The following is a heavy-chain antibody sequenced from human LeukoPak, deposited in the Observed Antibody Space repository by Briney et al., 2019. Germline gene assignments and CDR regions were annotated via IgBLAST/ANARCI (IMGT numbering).Heavy chain of an antibody. CDR3: AKVARPGAFDP. Sequence: GGSLRLSCAASGFTFSNYNMHWVRQAPGKGLEWVAVISYDGSNKYYADSVKGRFTISRDNSKNTLYLQMNSLRAEDTAVYYCAKVARPGAFDPWGQGTLVTVSS. D-gene: IGHD7-27*01. J-gene: IGHJ5*02. V-gene: IGHV3-30-3*01. CDR2: ISYDGSNK. CDR1: GFTFSNYN.